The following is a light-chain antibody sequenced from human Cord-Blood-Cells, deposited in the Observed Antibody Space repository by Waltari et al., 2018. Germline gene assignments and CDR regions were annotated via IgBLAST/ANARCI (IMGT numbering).Light chain of an antibody. J-gene: IGKJ2*01. Sequence: IVLTQSPGHLSLSPGERATLSCRASQSVSSSYLAWYQQKPGHAPRLLIYGASSRATGIPDRFSGSGSGTDFTLTISRLEPEDFAVYYCQQYGSSLYTFGQGTKLEIK. V-gene: IGKV3-20*01. CDR2: GAS. CDR3: QQYGSSLYT. CDR1: QSVSSSY.